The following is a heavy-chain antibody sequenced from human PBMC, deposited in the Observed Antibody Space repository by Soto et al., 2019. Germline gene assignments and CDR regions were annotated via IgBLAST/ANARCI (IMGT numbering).Heavy chain of an antibody. V-gene: IGHV3-23*01. CDR1: GFIFTNYA. Sequence: GGSLRLSCAASGFIFTNYAMNWVRQAPGKGLEWVSVIGGRGNSEYYADSVQGRFTISRDNSKNTLSLQMSSLTADDTAIYYCVREGRGSFDFWGRGTMVTVSS. CDR3: VREGRGSFDF. J-gene: IGHJ3*01. D-gene: IGHD5-12*01. CDR2: IGGRGNSE.